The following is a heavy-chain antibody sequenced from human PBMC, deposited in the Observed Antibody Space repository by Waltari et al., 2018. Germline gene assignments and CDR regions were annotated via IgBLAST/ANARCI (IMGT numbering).Heavy chain of an antibody. CDR3: ARTLGLADAFDI. V-gene: IGHV4-59*01. CDR1: GGSISSYY. Sequence: QVQLQESGPGLVKPSQTLSLTCTVSGGSISSYYWRWIRQPPGKGLEWIGYIYYSGSTNYNPSLKSRVTISVDTSKNQFSLKLSSVTAADTAVYYCARTLGLADAFDIWGQGTMVTVSS. J-gene: IGHJ3*02. D-gene: IGHD3-16*01. CDR2: IYYSGST.